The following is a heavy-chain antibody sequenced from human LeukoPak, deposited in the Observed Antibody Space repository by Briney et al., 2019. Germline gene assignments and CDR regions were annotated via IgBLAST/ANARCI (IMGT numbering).Heavy chain of an antibody. CDR2: TYYRSKWYN. CDR1: GDNVSSNSAT. CDR3: ASTSWLLLDFDQ. Sequence: SQTLSLTCALSGDNVSSNSATWNWIRQSPSRGLEWLGRTYYRSKWYNDYALSVKSRITINPDTSKNQFSLQLNSVTPEDTAVHYCASTSWLLLDFDQWGQGTLVTVSS. D-gene: IGHD5-18*01. V-gene: IGHV6-1*01. J-gene: IGHJ4*02.